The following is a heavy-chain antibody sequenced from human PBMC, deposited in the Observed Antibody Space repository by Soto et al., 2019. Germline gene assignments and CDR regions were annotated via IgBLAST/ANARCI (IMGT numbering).Heavy chain of an antibody. CDR1: GFTFSSYW. J-gene: IGHJ4*02. V-gene: IGHV3-7*03. CDR2: IKQDGSGK. CDR3: ARDYYDSRGYSDY. D-gene: IGHD3-22*01. Sequence: PGGSLRLSCAASGFTFSSYWMSWVRQAPGKGLEWVANIKQDGSGKYYVDSVKGRFTISKDNAKNSLYLQMNSLRAEDTAVYYCARDYYDSRGYSDYWGQGTPVTVSS.